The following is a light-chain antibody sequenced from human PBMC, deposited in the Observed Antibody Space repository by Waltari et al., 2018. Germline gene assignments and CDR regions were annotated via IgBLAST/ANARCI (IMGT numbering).Light chain of an antibody. CDR3: QSYDPSLSVV. CDR2: GGN. CDR1: GSNIGAGYD. J-gene: IGLJ2*01. V-gene: IGLV1-40*01. Sequence: QSVLTQPPSVSGAPGQRVAISCTGSGSNIGAGYDVHWDQQHPGKAPKLLIYGGNNRPFGFPDRFSGSQFGTSASLAITGLQAEDEADYYCQSYDPSLSVVFGGGTKLTVL.